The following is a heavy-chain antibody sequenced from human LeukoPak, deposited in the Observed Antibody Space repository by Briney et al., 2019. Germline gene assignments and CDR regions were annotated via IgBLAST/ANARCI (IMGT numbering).Heavy chain of an antibody. Sequence: SETLSLTCAVSGGSISSSNWWSWVRQPPGKGLEWIGEIYHSGSTNYNPSLKSRVTISVDKSENQFSLKLSSVTAADTAVYYCARGQYDSSGYYYLGYWGQGTLVTVSS. V-gene: IGHV4-4*02. J-gene: IGHJ4*02. D-gene: IGHD3-22*01. CDR3: ARGQYDSSGYYYLGY. CDR1: GGSISSSNW. CDR2: IYHSGST.